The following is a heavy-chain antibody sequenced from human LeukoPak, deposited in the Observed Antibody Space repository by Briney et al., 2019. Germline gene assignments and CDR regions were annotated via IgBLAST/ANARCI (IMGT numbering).Heavy chain of an antibody. CDR3: ARGSRVTTRLDAFDI. D-gene: IGHD4-17*01. J-gene: IGHJ3*02. CDR1: GFAVSTTH. V-gene: IGHV3-53*01. Sequence: GGFLRLSCAASGFAVSTTHMSWVRQTPGKGLEWVTTNSGGSIYYADSVKGRFTISRDNSKNTLYLQMNSLRAEDTAVYYCARGSRVTTRLDAFDIWGQGTMVTVSS. CDR2: NSGGSI.